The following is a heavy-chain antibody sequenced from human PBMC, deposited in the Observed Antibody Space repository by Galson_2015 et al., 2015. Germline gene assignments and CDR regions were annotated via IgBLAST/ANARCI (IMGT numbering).Heavy chain of an antibody. Sequence: SVKVSCKASGYTFTSYGISWVRQAPGQGLEWMGWISAYNGNTNYAQKLQGRVTMTTDTSTSTAYMELRSLRSDDTAVYYCARGGYSYGYMEVGSEDWGQGTLVTVSS. V-gene: IGHV1-18*01. D-gene: IGHD5-18*01. CDR2: ISAYNGNT. J-gene: IGHJ4*02. CDR3: ARGGYSYGYMEVGSED. CDR1: GYTFTSYG.